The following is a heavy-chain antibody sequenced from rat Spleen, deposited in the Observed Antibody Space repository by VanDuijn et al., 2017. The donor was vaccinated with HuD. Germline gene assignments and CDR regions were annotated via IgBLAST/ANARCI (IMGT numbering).Heavy chain of an antibody. D-gene: IGHD1-1*01. CDR3: ARRAYYYSGGHDY. Sequence: EVQLQESGPGLVKPSQSLSLTCSVTVYSITSSYRWSWIRKFPGNEMEWMGFITYSGGISYNPSLKSRISITRDISKNQFFLQLNSVTTEDTATYYCARRAYYYSGGHDYWGQGVMVTVSS. CDR2: ITYSGGI. CDR1: VYSITSSY. J-gene: IGHJ2*01. V-gene: IGHV3-1*01.